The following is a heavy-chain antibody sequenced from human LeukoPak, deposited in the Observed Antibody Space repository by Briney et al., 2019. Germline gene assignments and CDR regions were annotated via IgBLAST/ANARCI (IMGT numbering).Heavy chain of an antibody. Sequence: GGSLRLSCAASGFTFSGFAMSWIRQAPGKGLEWVSSISRSGESTFYADSVRVRFTISRDNSKNTVSLQMESLRAEDTALYYCAKGYAVGSIDYWGQGTLVTVSS. CDR2: ISRSGEST. CDR1: GFTFSGFA. CDR3: AKGYAVGSIDY. V-gene: IGHV3-23*01. J-gene: IGHJ4*02. D-gene: IGHD3-16*01.